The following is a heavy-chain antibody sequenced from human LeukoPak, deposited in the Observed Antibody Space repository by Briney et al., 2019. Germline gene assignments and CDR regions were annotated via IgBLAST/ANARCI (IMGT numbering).Heavy chain of an antibody. J-gene: IGHJ5*02. Sequence: ASVKVSCKTSGGTFNDSAISWVRQAPGQGLEWLGGIMPLFGTAGYAQKFQGRVTITKDESTRTVYLELTSLTSDDTAVYYCARDVHGDYGSGWFNPWGQGTLVSVSS. CDR2: IMPLFGTA. CDR3: ARDVHGDYGSGWFNP. V-gene: IGHV1-69*05. D-gene: IGHD4-17*01. CDR1: GGTFNDSA.